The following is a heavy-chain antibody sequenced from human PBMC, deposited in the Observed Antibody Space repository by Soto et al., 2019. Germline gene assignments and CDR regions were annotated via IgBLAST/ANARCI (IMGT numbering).Heavy chain of an antibody. V-gene: IGHV3-48*01. J-gene: IGHJ4*02. Sequence: EVQLVESGGGLVQPGGSLRLSCAASGFTFSSYSMNWVRQAPGKGLEWVSNISTGSSTIYYADSVKGRFTISRDNAKNSLYLQMNSLRAEDTAVYDCARIGRLRWGDYWCQGTLVTVSS. CDR1: GFTFSSYS. CDR3: ARIGRLRWGDY. CDR2: ISTGSSTI. D-gene: IGHD4-17*01.